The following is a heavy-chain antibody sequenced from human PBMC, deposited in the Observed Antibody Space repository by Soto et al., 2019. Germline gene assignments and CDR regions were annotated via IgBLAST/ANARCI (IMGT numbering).Heavy chain of an antibody. V-gene: IGHV5-51*01. Sequence: RGESLKISCKGSGYSFTSYWIGWVRQMPGKGLEWMGIIYPGDSDTRYSPSFQGQVTISADKSISTAYLQWSSLKASDTAMYYCARATGAAGHPHRYYYYMDVWGKGTTVTVSS. CDR3: ARATGAAGHPHRYYYYMDV. J-gene: IGHJ6*03. CDR1: GYSFTSYW. D-gene: IGHD6-13*01. CDR2: IYPGDSDT.